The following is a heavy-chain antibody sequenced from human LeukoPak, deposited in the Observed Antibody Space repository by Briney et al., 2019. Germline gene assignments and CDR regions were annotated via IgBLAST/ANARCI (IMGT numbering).Heavy chain of an antibody. Sequence: ASVKVSCKASGYTFTSYDINWVRQATGQGLEWMGWMNPNSGNTGYAQKFQGRVTMTRNTSISTAYMELSSLRSEDTAVYYCARAGGDGYNYVDAFDIWGQGTMVTVSS. CDR2: MNPNSGNT. V-gene: IGHV1-8*01. D-gene: IGHD5-24*01. CDR3: ARAGGDGYNYVDAFDI. CDR1: GYTFTSYD. J-gene: IGHJ3*02.